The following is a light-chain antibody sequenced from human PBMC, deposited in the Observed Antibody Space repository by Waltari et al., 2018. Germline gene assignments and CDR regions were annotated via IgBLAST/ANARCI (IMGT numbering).Light chain of an antibody. CDR2: GAS. CDR3: QQFHSTPPWT. CDR1: QGISNS. J-gene: IGKJ1*01. Sequence: DIQMTQSPSSLSASVGDRVTVTCRASQGISNSLAWFQQKPGKAPKLLLYGASRLESGVPSRFSGSGSVTDFTLTISSLQPEDFATYYCQQFHSTPPWTFGQGTKVEIK. V-gene: IGKV1-NL1*01.